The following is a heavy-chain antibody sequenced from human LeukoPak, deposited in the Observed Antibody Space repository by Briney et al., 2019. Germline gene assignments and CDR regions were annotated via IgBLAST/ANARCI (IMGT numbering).Heavy chain of an antibody. CDR1: GFTFSSYG. D-gene: IGHD3-10*01. CDR3: ARDEGVTMVRGVNAIDF. Sequence: GGSLRLSCAASGFTFSSYGVHWVRQAPGKGLEWVGFIYYDGTNKYYADSVKGRFTISRDNSKNTLHLEMNSLRAEDTAVYYCARDEGVTMVRGVNAIDFWGQGTLVTVSS. CDR2: IYYDGTNK. J-gene: IGHJ4*02. V-gene: IGHV3-33*01.